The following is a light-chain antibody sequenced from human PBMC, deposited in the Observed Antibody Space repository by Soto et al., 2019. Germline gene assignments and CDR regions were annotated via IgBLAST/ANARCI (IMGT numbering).Light chain of an antibody. CDR2: TTS. CDR1: QSVIKY. V-gene: IGKV1-39*01. Sequence: DIQLTQSPSFLSASVGDSVTITCRASQSVIKYLNWYQHKPGKTPNLLMHTTSTLHSGVPSRFSGSGSGTDFTLTISRLQPEDSATYYCQQYYTKPTFGQGTKLEI. J-gene: IGKJ2*01. CDR3: QQYYTKPT.